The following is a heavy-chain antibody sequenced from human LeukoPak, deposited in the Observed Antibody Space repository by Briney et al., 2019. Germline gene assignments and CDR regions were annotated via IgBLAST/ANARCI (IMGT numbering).Heavy chain of an antibody. CDR1: GGSLSGHY. Sequence: SDTLSLTRTVSGGSLSGHYWTWVRHPPGEGREWIGQIHYSGKADYNPSLRSRITISVDTSKNQMSLKVTSVTAADTAVYYCARFGVDYDMDVWGQGTTVTVS. CDR2: IHYSGKA. J-gene: IGHJ6*02. CDR3: ARFGVDYDMDV. D-gene: IGHD3-16*01. V-gene: IGHV4-59*07.